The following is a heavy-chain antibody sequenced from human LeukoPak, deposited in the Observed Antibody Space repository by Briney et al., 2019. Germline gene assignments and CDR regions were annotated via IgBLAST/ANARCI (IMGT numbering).Heavy chain of an antibody. V-gene: IGHV4-59*08. CDR3: ARQPYMWGAYYFDY. Sequence: SETLSLTCTVSGGSMSSYYWGWIRQPPGKGLEWIGYIFYSGSTNYNPSLRSRVTLSVDTSRNQFSLKLGSVTAADTAVYYCARQPYMWGAYYFDYWGQGTLVTVSS. J-gene: IGHJ4*02. CDR2: IFYSGST. CDR1: GGSMSSYY. D-gene: IGHD1-26*01.